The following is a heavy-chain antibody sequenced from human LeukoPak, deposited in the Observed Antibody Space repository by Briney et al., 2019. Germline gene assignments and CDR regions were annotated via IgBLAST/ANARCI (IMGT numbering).Heavy chain of an antibody. CDR2: IYTSGST. D-gene: IGHD3-10*01. J-gene: IGHJ4*02. Sequence: SETLSLTCTVSGGSISSYYWSWIRQPAGKGLEWIGRIYTSGSTNYNPSLKSRVTMSVDTSKNQFSLKLSSVTVADTAVYYCARDRSVRGVITPYFDYWGQGTLVTVSS. CDR3: ARDRSVRGVITPYFDY. CDR1: GGSISSYY. V-gene: IGHV4-4*07.